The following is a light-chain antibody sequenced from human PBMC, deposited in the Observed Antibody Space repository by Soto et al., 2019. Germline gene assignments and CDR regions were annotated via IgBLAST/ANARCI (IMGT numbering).Light chain of an antibody. CDR2: DVT. J-gene: IGLJ1*01. CDR1: NSDVGGYNY. CDR3: CSFTTSSTYV. Sequence: QSVLTQPASLSGAPGQSITISCTGTNSDVGGYNYVSWYQQYPGKAPKVMIYDVTNRPSGVSNRFSGSRSGNTASLTISGLQAEDEADYYCCSFTTSSTYVFGTGTKVTVL. V-gene: IGLV2-14*01.